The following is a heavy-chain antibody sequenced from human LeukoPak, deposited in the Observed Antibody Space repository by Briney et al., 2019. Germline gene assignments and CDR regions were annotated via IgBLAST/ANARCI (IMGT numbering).Heavy chain of an antibody. J-gene: IGHJ5*02. V-gene: IGHV1-2*02. Sequence: ASVKVSCKASGYTFTGYYMHWVRQAPGQGLEWMGWINPNSGGTNYAQKFQGRVTMTRDTSISTAYMELSRLRSDDTAVYYCAREKVVPAARVNWFDPGAREPWSPSPQ. CDR1: GYTFTGYY. CDR3: AREKVVPAARVNWFDP. CDR2: INPNSGGT. D-gene: IGHD2-2*01.